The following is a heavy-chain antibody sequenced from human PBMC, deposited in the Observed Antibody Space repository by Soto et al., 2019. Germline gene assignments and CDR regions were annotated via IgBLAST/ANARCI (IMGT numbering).Heavy chain of an antibody. V-gene: IGHV1-69*01. J-gene: IGHJ6*02. D-gene: IGHD2-15*01. CDR2: IIPSLGTT. CDR3: ASYCSGGSCYAAGDYYYYALDV. CDR1: GGTFSSYA. Sequence: QVQLLQSGAEVKKPGSSVKVSCKASGGTFSSYAIGWVRQAPGQGLEWMGGIIPSLGTTDYAQKFQGRVTSTADGSTSTAYMELSSLRSDDTAVYYCASYCSGGSCYAAGDYYYYALDVWGQGTTVTVSS.